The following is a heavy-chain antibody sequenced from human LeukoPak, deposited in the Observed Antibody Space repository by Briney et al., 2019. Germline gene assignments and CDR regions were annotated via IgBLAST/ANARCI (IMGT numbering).Heavy chain of an antibody. CDR3: ARDRGDFWSGPIPRYAFDI. CDR1: GGSISSYY. Sequence: SETLSLTCTVSTVSGGSISSYYWSWIRQPPGKGLEYIGYIYYSGSTNYNPSLKSRVTISVDTSKNQFSLKLSSVTAADTAVYYCARDRGDFWSGPIPRYAFDIWGQGTMVTVSS. CDR2: IYYSGST. J-gene: IGHJ3*02. D-gene: IGHD3-3*01. V-gene: IGHV4-59*01.